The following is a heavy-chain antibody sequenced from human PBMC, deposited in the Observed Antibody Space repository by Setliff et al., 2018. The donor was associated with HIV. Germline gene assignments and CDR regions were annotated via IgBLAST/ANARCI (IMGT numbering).Heavy chain of an antibody. CDR1: GGSISSYY. CDR2: IYYSGST. Sequence: TSETLSLTCTVSGGSISSYYWSWIRQPPGKGLEWIGYIYYSGSTYFNPSLRNRVSISVDTSRNQFSLKLRSVTAADTALYYCARRLPIAWADYGPAGYFDPWGQGTLVTVSS. V-gene: IGHV4-59*04. CDR3: ARRLPIAWADYGPAGYFDP. D-gene: IGHD4-17*01. J-gene: IGHJ5*02.